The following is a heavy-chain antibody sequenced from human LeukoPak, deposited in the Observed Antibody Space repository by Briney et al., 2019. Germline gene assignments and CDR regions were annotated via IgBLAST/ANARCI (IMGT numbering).Heavy chain of an antibody. D-gene: IGHD5-18*01. CDR3: ARSKGYSYGLRYYFDY. CDR2: ISGSGGST. V-gene: IGHV3-23*01. CDR1: GFTFSSYA. Sequence: GGSLRLSCAASGFTFSSYAMNWVRQAPGKGLEWVSAISGSGGSTYYADSVKGQFTISRDNSKNTLYLQMNSLRAEDTAVYYCARSKGYSYGLRYYFDYWGQGTLVTVSS. J-gene: IGHJ4*02.